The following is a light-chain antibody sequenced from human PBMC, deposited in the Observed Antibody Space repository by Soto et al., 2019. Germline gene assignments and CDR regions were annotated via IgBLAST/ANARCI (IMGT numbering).Light chain of an antibody. J-gene: IGKJ1*01. CDR2: SAS. Sequence: DIQLTQSPSFLSASVGDRVTITCRASQAINSYLAWYQQKPGKAPKLLIYSASTLQSAVPSRFSGGGSGTEFTLTISSLQPEDSATYYCQQLSTYPRTFGQGTKVEF. CDR3: QQLSTYPRT. CDR1: QAINSY. V-gene: IGKV1-9*01.